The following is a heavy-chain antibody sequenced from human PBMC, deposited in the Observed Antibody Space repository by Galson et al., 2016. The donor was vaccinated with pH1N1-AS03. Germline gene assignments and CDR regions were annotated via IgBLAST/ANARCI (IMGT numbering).Heavy chain of an antibody. D-gene: IGHD3-3*01. Sequence: SLRLSCAASGLTFSSYAMTWFRQAPGKGLEWVSAICGSGSSLYYADSVKGRFTISRGNSRNTLYLQMNSLRAEDTAVYYCAKTSDFWSGYYPFDSWGQGTLVAVPS. CDR1: GLTFSSYA. CDR3: AKTSDFWSGYYPFDS. V-gene: IGHV3-23*01. J-gene: IGHJ4*02. CDR2: ICGSGSSL.